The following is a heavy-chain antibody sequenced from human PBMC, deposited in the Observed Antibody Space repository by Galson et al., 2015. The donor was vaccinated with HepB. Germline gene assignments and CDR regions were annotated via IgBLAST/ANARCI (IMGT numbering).Heavy chain of an antibody. Sequence: SLRLSCAASGFIFNRYEMNWVRHVPGKGLEWLSYISPTGDIIYYAYSVKGRFTISRDNAKNSLYLQMNSLRAEDSAVYYCARLGTLTATGPQSLGYWGQGTLVTVPS. CDR2: ISPTGDII. J-gene: IGHJ4*02. D-gene: IGHD1-1*01. CDR3: ARLGTLTATGPQSLGY. CDR1: GFIFNRYE. V-gene: IGHV3-48*03.